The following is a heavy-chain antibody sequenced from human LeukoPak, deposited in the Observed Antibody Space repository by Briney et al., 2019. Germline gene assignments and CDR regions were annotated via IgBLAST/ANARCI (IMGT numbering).Heavy chain of an antibody. CDR1: GFTFSSYA. Sequence: GGSLRLSCAASGFTFSSYAMNWVRQAPGKGLEWVSVINGSGSSTYYADSVKGRFTISRDNSKNTLYLQMNSLRAEDTAVYYCATSFGPVIAAAGTGADWGQGTLVTVSS. D-gene: IGHD6-13*01. CDR2: INGSGSST. CDR3: ATSFGPVIAAAGTGAD. J-gene: IGHJ4*02. V-gene: IGHV3-23*01.